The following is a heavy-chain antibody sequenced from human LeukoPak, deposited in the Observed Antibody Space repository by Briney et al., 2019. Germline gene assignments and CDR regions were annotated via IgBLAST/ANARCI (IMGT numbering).Heavy chain of an antibody. D-gene: IGHD2-8*01. CDR2: ISTSSTYI. CDR1: GFTFSSYS. V-gene: IGHV3-21*01. CDR3: ARDPADTNYFDS. Sequence: GGSLRLSCAASGFTFSSYSMSWVRQAPGKGLEWVSSISTSSTYIYYADSVKGRFTISRDNAKNSLYLQMNSLRAEDTAVYYCARDPADTNYFDSWGQGTLVTVSS. J-gene: IGHJ5*01.